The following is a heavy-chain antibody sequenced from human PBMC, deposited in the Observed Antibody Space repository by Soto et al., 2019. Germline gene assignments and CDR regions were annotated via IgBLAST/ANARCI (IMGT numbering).Heavy chain of an antibody. J-gene: IGHJ6*02. CDR3: ARRLYYDSSGFEGGGMDV. V-gene: IGHV4-39*01. Sequence: SQTLSLTCTVSGGSISSSSYYWGCIRQPPGKGQERIGSIYYSGSTYNNPSLKSRVTISVNTSKNKFSLKRNSVTAADTAVYYCARRLYYDSSGFEGGGMDVWGQGTTVT. CDR1: GGSISSSSYY. CDR2: IYYSGST. D-gene: IGHD3-22*01.